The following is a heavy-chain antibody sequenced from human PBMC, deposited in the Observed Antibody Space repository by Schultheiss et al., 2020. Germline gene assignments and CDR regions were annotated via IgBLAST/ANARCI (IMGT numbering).Heavy chain of an antibody. J-gene: IGHJ4*01. CDR3: ARASLQGYFDY. Sequence: SVRLSCAAYGFTFSSYGMHWVRQAPGKGLESVAVIWYDGRNKYYADSVKGRFSISRDNSKNTLYLQMNSLRAEDTAVYYCARASLQGYFDYWGHGTLVSASS. V-gene: IGHV3-33*01. CDR2: IWYDGRNK. CDR1: GFTFSSYG.